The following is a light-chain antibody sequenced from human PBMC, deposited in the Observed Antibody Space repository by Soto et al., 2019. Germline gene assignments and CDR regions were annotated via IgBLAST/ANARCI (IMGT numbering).Light chain of an antibody. V-gene: IGKV2-28*01. CDR1: QSLLHSNGYNY. CDR2: LGS. Sequence: DIVMTQSPLSLPVTPGEPASISCRSSQSLLHSNGYNYLDWYLQKPGQSPQLLIYLGSNLASGVPERFSGSGSGTDFTLKISRVEAEDVGVYYCMQALQTPKFGQGTKVEIK. CDR3: MQALQTPK. J-gene: IGKJ1*01.